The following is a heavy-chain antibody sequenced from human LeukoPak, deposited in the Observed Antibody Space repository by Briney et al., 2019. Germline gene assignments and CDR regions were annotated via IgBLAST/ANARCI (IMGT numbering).Heavy chain of an antibody. CDR1: GLTVNNNY. J-gene: IGHJ4*02. Sequence: GGSLRLSCAVSGLTVNNNYVNWVRQAPGKGLEWVSRINSDGSNKTYADSVKGRFTISRDNAKNTLYLQMSSLRVGDTAVYYCARSDYGDNYWGQGILVTVSS. CDR2: INSDGSNK. CDR3: ARSDYGDNY. D-gene: IGHD4-17*01. V-gene: IGHV3-74*01.